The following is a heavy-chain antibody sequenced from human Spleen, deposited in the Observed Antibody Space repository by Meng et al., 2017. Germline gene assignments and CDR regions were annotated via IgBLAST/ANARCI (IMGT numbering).Heavy chain of an antibody. D-gene: IGHD6-19*01. J-gene: IGHJ4*02. CDR1: GFSVSHNY. CDR3: ARGHSSGWYKGGSDY. V-gene: IGHV3-66*02. Sequence: GVLKISCAASGFSVSHNYMSWVRQAPGKGLEWVSVIYSGGNTYYADSVKGRFTISRDNSKNTLYLQMNSLRAEDTAVYYCARGHSSGWYKGGSDYWGQGTLVTVSS. CDR2: IYSGGNT.